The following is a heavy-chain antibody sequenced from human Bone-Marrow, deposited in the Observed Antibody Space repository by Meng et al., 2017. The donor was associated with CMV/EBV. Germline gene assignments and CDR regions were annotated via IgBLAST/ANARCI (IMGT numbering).Heavy chain of an antibody. J-gene: IGHJ4*02. Sequence: FSSFAIHWVRQAPGKGLVSVAVISYDGSTKYSAASVKGRFTISRDNSKNTLYLQMNSLRAEDTAVYYCARDPSTPYDFWSGYSLETDYWGQGTLVTVSS. V-gene: IGHV3-30*04. CDR3: ARDPSTPYDFWSGYSLETDY. CDR2: ISYDGSTK. CDR1: FSSFA. D-gene: IGHD3-3*01.